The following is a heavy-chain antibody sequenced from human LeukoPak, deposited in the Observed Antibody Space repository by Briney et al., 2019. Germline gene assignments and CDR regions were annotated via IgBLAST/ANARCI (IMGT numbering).Heavy chain of an antibody. V-gene: IGHV1-2*02. CDR2: IHPNSGST. CDR3: ERVAVHARFLGVVTGFFDY. Sequence: ASVKVSCKASGYTFTCYDMNWVRQAPGQGLEWMGGIHPNSGSTNYAQKFQGRVTMTRDTYISTAYMELSRLRSDDTAVYYYERVAVHARFLGVVTGFFDYRGEGALVTLSP. J-gene: IGHJ4*02. CDR1: GYTFTCYD. D-gene: IGHD2-21*02.